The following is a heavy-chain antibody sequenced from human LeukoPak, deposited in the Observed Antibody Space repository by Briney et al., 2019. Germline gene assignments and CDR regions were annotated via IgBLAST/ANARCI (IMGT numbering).Heavy chain of an antibody. CDR3: AKDMITFGGALSAFDY. V-gene: IGHV4-34*01. CDR2: INHSGST. D-gene: IGHD3-16*01. J-gene: IGHJ4*02. Sequence: SETLSLTCAVYGGSFSGYYWSWIRQPPGKGLEWIGEINHSGSTNYNPSLKSRVTISVDTSKNQFSLKLSSVTAADTAVYYCAKDMITFGGALSAFDYWGQGTLVTVSS. CDR1: GGSFSGYY.